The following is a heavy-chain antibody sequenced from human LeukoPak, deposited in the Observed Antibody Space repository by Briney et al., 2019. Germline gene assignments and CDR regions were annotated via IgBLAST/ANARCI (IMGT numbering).Heavy chain of an antibody. CDR2: ISGSGAGT. D-gene: IGHD2-8*01. CDR3: AKMVREFYTISYYFDY. V-gene: IGHV3-23*01. J-gene: IGHJ4*02. Sequence: TGGSLRHSCAASGFTFSGYAMNWVRQAPGKGLEWVSGISGSGAGTYYADSVKGRFTISIDNSKNTLYLQMNSLRADDTAVYYCAKMVREFYTISYYFDYWGQGTLVTVSS. CDR1: GFTFSGYA.